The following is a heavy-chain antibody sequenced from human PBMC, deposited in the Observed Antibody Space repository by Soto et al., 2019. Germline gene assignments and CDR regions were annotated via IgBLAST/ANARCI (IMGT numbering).Heavy chain of an antibody. CDR2: IKSITDGGTT. CDR1: GITFSNAW. CDR3: TTDSADIVVVTVTFGMYX. Sequence: PWGSLRLSFAASGITFSNAWMTWVRQAPGKGLEWVCRIKSITDGGTTDYAAPVKCRFTISRDDSKDTLYLQMNNLRTEDTAVYNCTTDSADIVVVTVTFGMYXWGQATMVTVS. V-gene: IGHV3-15*01. J-gene: IGHJ6*02. D-gene: IGHD2-15*01.